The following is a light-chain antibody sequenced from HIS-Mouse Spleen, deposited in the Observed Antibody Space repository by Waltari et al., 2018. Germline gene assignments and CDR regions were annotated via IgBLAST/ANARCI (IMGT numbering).Light chain of an antibody. CDR3: SSYTSSSTYV. CDR1: RRDVGGYNS. Sequence: QSALTQPASVSGSPGQSITISCTGTRRDVGGYNSVPWYQQHPGKAPKLMIYDVSNRPSGVSNRFSGSKSGNTASLTISGLQAEDEADYYCSSYTSSSTYVFGTGTKVTVL. V-gene: IGLV2-14*03. CDR2: DVS. J-gene: IGLJ1*01.